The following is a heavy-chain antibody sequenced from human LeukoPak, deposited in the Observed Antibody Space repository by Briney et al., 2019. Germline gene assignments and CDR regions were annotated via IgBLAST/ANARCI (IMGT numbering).Heavy chain of an antibody. CDR1: GFTLSSFW. CDR3: ARGKTTDY. J-gene: IGHJ4*02. D-gene: IGHD1/OR15-1a*01. V-gene: IGHV3-7*04. Sequence: GGSLRISCEASGFTLSSFWMSWVRQAPGKGLEWVANIKHDGSEKNYVDSVKGRFTISRDNAKNSLYLQMNSLRVEDTAVYYCARGKTTDYWGQGTLVTVPS. CDR2: IKHDGSEK.